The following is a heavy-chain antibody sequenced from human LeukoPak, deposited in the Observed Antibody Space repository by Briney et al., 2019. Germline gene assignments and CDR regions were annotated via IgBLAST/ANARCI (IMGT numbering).Heavy chain of an antibody. CDR2: ISDDSSFT. Sequence: GGSLRLSCAASGLVFGKYAMAWVRRAPGKGLECVSIISDDSSFTYYLDSVKGRSTIFRDNSKNTLYLHMNSLKAEDTAVYYCAKGRCSGPGCDSFDYWGQGTLVTVSS. CDR3: AKGRCSGPGCDSFDY. CDR1: GLVFGKYA. V-gene: IGHV3-23*01. J-gene: IGHJ4*02. D-gene: IGHD5-12*01.